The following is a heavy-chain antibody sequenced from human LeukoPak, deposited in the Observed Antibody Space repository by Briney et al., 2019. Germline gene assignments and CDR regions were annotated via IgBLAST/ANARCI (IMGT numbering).Heavy chain of an antibody. CDR1: GFNFGDYG. CDR3: ARDPHLQLPGYSMDV. CDR2: INWNGGSI. J-gene: IGHJ6*02. D-gene: IGHD1-1*01. V-gene: IGHV3-20*01. Sequence: GGSLRLSCVASGFNFGDYGMSWVRQAPGKGLEWVSGINWNGGSIAYADSVKGRFTISRDNAKNSLYLQMNSLRAEDTALYHCARDPHLQLPGYSMDVWGQGTTVTVSS.